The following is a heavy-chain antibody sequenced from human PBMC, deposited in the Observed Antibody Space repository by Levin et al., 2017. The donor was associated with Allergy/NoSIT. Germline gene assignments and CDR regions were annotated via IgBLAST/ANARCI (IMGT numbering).Heavy chain of an antibody. J-gene: IGHJ4*02. Sequence: QAGGSLRLSCAASGFTFSSYAMHWVRQAPGKGLEYVSAISSNGGSTYYANSVKGRFTISRDNSKNTLYLQMGSLRAEDMAVYYCAREVALWFGELWFALGYWGQGTLVTVSS. V-gene: IGHV3-64*01. CDR3: AREVALWFGELWFALGY. D-gene: IGHD3-10*01. CDR1: GFTFSSYA. CDR2: ISSNGGST.